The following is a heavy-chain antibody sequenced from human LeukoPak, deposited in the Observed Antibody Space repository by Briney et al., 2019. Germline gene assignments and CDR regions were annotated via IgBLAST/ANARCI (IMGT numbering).Heavy chain of an antibody. CDR3: AKSIVGATTGMDV. V-gene: IGHV3-9*01. CDR2: ISWNSGSI. Sequence: GGSLRLSCAASGFTFDDYAMHWVRQAPGKGLEWVSGISWNSGSIGYADSVKGRFTISRDNAKNSLYLQMNSLRAEDTALYYCAKSIVGATTGMDVWGQGTTVTVSS. J-gene: IGHJ6*02. D-gene: IGHD1-26*01. CDR1: GFTFDDYA.